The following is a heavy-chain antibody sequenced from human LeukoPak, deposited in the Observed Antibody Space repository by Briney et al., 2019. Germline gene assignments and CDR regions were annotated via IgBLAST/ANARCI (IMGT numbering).Heavy chain of an antibody. V-gene: IGHV3-7*01. Sequence: GGSLRLSCAASGFTFRGFLMSWVRQTPGKGLEWVANIKQDGSEKYYVDSVKGRFTISRDNAKNSLYLHVNSLRGEDTAVYYCARESGGFAYWGQGTLVTVSS. CDR2: IKQDGSEK. D-gene: IGHD1-26*01. CDR3: ARESGGFAY. J-gene: IGHJ4*02. CDR1: GFTFRGFL.